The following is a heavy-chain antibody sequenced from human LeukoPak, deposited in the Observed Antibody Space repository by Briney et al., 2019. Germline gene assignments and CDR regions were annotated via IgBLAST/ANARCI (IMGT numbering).Heavy chain of an antibody. J-gene: IGHJ4*02. Sequence: GRSLRLSCAASGFTFSSYGMHWVRQAPGKGLEWVAVIWYDGSNKYYADSVKGRFTISRDNSKNTLYLQMNSLRAEDTAVYYCARDPGSGWHYYFDYWGQGTLVTVSS. CDR1: GFTFSSYG. D-gene: IGHD6-19*01. V-gene: IGHV3-33*01. CDR3: ARDPGSGWHYYFDY. CDR2: IWYDGSNK.